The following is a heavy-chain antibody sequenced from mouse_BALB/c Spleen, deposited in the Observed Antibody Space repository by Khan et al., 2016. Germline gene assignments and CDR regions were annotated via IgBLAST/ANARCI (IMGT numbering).Heavy chain of an antibody. V-gene: IGHV1-9*01. CDR1: GYTFSSNW. J-gene: IGHJ3*01. CDR3: ARGVY. CDR2: ILPGSGSP. Sequence: QVQLKQSGAELRKPGASVKISCKALGYTFSSNWLEWVKERPGNGLEWIGEILPGSGSPNYHEKFKGKATFTAETSSNTAYMLLRSLTLEDSAVYYCARGVYWGQGTLVTVSA.